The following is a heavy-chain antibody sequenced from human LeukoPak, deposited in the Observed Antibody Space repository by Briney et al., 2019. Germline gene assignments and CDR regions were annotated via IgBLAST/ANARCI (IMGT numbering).Heavy chain of an antibody. Sequence: ASVKVSCKASGYTFSNYAITWVRQAPGQGLEWMGWISAYNGNTNYAQKLQGRVTMTTDTSTSTAYMELRSLRSDDTAVYYCARSPAAGTTTIDYWGQGTLVTVSS. CDR2: ISAYNGNT. D-gene: IGHD6-13*01. CDR3: ARSPAAGTTTIDY. V-gene: IGHV1-18*01. J-gene: IGHJ4*02. CDR1: GYTFSNYA.